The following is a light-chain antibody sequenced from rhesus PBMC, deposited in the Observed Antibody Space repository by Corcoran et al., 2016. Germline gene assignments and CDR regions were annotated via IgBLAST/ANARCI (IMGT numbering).Light chain of an antibody. CDR3: QQSSDLVS. Sequence: ETVVTQSPVTLALSPGERATLSCRTSQNVGTYLAWYQQKPGQPPSLLIYGAFRRATGTPDRFSGSGSGTDFTLTISSLEPEDVGVYFCQQSSDLVSFGGGTKVEIK. CDR2: GAF. J-gene: IGKJ4*01. CDR1: QNVGTY. V-gene: IGKV3-24*04.